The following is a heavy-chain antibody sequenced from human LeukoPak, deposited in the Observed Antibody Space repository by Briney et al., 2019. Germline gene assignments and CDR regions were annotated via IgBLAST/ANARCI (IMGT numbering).Heavy chain of an antibody. CDR1: GFTFSSYG. Sequence: GGTLRLSCAASGFTFSSYGMSWVRQAPGKGLEWVSAISGSGGSTYYADSVKGRFTISRDNAKNTLYLQMNSLRAEDTAVYYCARDRGATYYYDSSGYYPDYWGQGTLVTVSS. CDR2: ISGSGGST. V-gene: IGHV3-23*01. J-gene: IGHJ4*02. CDR3: ARDRGATYYYDSSGYYPDY. D-gene: IGHD3-22*01.